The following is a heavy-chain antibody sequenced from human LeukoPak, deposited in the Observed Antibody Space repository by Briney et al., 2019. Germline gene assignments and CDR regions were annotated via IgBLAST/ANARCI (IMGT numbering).Heavy chain of an antibody. CDR3: ARGVTTGPPDY. CDR1: GFPFSSNY. D-gene: IGHD4-11*01. CDR2: IYSGGST. Sequence: AGGSLSLSCAASGFPFSSNYMSWVRQAPGKGLEWVSVIYSGGSTYYADSVKGRFTISRDNSKNTLYLQMNSLRAEDTAVYYCARGVTTGPPDYWGQGTLVTVSS. J-gene: IGHJ4*02. V-gene: IGHV3-66*02.